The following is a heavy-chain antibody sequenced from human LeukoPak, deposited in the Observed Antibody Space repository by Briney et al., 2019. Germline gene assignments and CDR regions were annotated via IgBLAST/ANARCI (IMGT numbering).Heavy chain of an antibody. CDR3: AKDKGWGYSAYDCYGMDV. CDR1: GFTFSSYA. Sequence: GGSLRLSCAVSGFTFSSYAMSWVRQAPGKGLEWVSTISGSDGSTYYADSVKGRFTISRDNSKNTLYLQMNSLRAEDTAVYYCAKDKGWGYSAYDCYGMDVWGQGTTVTVSS. V-gene: IGHV3-23*01. CDR2: ISGSDGST. J-gene: IGHJ6*02. D-gene: IGHD1-26*01.